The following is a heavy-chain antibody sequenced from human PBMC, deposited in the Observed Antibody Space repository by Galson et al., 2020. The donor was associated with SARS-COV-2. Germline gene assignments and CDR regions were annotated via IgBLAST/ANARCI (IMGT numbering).Heavy chain of an antibody. CDR3: AGGGAGAAARTGALPS. CDR2: IYHTGTT. CDR1: GGSISSNNW. V-gene: IGHV4-4*02. J-gene: IGHJ4*02. D-gene: IGHD6-25*01. Sequence: SETLSLTCVVSGGSISSNNWWSWVRQPPGKGLEWIGEIYHTGTTNDNPSLESRLITSVDKSKNQFSLGLRSVTAADTAVYYCAGGGAGAAARTGALPSGGQGTLVTVSS.